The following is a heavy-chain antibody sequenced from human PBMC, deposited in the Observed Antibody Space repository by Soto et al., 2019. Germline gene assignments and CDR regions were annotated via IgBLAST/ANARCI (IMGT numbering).Heavy chain of an antibody. CDR2: IYPGDSDT. D-gene: IGHD1-26*01. J-gene: IGHJ3*02. V-gene: IGHV5-51*01. Sequence: PGESLKISCKGSGYSFTSYWIGWVRQMPGKGLEWMGIIYPGDSDTRYSPSFQGQVTISADKSISTAYLQWSSLKASDTAMYYCARQLGYSGSKENAFDIWGQGTMVTVSS. CDR3: ARQLGYSGSKENAFDI. CDR1: GYSFTSYW.